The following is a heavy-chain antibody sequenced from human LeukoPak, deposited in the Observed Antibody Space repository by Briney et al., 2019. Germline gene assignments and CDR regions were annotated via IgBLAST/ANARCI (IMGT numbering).Heavy chain of an antibody. Sequence: GGSLRLSCAASGFTFSSYSMNWVRQDPGKGLEWVSYISSGSSTIYYADSVKGRFTISRDNAKNSLCLQINSLRDEDTAVYYCARENIVVVTAIRDAFDIWGQGTMVTVSS. V-gene: IGHV3-48*02. D-gene: IGHD2-21*02. CDR3: ARENIVVVTAIRDAFDI. CDR1: GFTFSSYS. CDR2: ISSGSSTI. J-gene: IGHJ3*02.